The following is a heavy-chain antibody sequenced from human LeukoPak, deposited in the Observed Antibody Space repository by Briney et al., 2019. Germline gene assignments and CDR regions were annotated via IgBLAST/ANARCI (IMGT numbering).Heavy chain of an antibody. CDR1: GGSISSYY. V-gene: IGHV4-59*08. J-gene: IGHJ6*03. CDR2: IYYSGNA. D-gene: IGHD3-10*01. CDR3: AGGRSRGYYYMAV. Sequence: SETLSLTCTVSGGSISSYYWSWSPQPPGEGRESIGYIYYSGNANYNPSLKSRLTISVDTSHNQFSLKLSSVTAADTDVYYCAGGRSRGYYYMAVWGKGTTVSVSS.